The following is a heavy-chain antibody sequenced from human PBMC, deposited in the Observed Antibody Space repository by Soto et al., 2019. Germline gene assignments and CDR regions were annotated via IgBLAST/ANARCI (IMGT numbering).Heavy chain of an antibody. CDR2: ISYDGSNK. V-gene: IGHV3-30*18. CDR1: GFTFSSYG. D-gene: IGHD5-18*01. J-gene: IGHJ4*02. Sequence: QVQLVESGGGVVQPGRSLRLSCAASGFTFSSYGMPWVRQAPGKGLEWGAVISYDGSNKYSADSVKGRFTISRDNSKTMLYLQMNSLRAKDTVVYYCANGSTAMNYFDSWSQGNLDTVS. CDR3: ANGSTAMNYFDS.